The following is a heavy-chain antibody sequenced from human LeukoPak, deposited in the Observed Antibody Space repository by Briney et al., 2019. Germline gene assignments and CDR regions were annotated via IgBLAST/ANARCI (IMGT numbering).Heavy chain of an antibody. CDR3: ARQGAFYYFDY. V-gene: IGHV4-59*08. Sequence: SETLSLTCTVSGGSTSNYYWSWIRQPPGKGLEWIGYMYYSGVTNYNPSLKSRVTISVDTSKNEFSLKLSSVTAADTAVYYCARQGAFYYFDYWGQGTLVTVSS. CDR2: MYYSGVT. D-gene: IGHD1-26*01. J-gene: IGHJ4*02. CDR1: GGSTSNYY.